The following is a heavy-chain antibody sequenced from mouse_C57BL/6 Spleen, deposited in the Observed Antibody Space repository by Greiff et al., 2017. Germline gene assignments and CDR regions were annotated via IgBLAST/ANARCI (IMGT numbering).Heavy chain of an antibody. V-gene: IGHV2-6-1*01. CDR2: IWSDGST. CDR3: ARQGGYDYDEAWFAY. J-gene: IGHJ3*01. D-gene: IGHD2-4*01. CDR1: GFSLTSYG. Sequence: VKLMESGPGLVAPSQSLSITCTVSGFSLTSYGVHWVRQPPGKGLEWLVVIWSDGSTTYNSALKSRLSISKDNSKSQVFLKMNSLQTDDTAMYYCARQGGYDYDEAWFAYWGQGTLVTVSA.